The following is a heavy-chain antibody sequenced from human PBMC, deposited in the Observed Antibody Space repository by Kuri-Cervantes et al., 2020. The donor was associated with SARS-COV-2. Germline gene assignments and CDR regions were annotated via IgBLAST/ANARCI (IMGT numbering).Heavy chain of an antibody. CDR1: GFTFSSYG. V-gene: IGHV3-30*03. J-gene: IGHJ6*03. CDR2: ISYDGSNK. CDR3: ARGGILGYYYYYMDV. Sequence: GESLKISCAASGFTFSSYGMHWVRQAPGKGLEWVAVISYDGSNKYYADSVKGRFTISRDNAKNSLYLQMNSLRAEDTAVYYCARGGILGYYYYYMDVWGKGTTVTVSS.